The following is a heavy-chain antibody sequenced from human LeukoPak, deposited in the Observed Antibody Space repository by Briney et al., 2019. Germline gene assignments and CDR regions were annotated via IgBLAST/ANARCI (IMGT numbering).Heavy chain of an antibody. Sequence: SVKVSCKASGGTFSSYAISWVRQAPGQGLEWMGGIIPIFGTANYAQKFQGRVTITADESTSTAYMELSSLRSEDTAVYYCARDPDSGYDSEWFDPWGQGTLVTVSS. CDR3: ARDPDSGYDSEWFDP. D-gene: IGHD5-12*01. CDR1: GGTFSSYA. J-gene: IGHJ5*02. V-gene: IGHV1-69*01. CDR2: IIPIFGTA.